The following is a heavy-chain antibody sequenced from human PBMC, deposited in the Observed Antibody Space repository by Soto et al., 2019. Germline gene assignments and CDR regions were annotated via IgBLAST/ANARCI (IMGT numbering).Heavy chain of an antibody. CDR1: GGSLNNFY. V-gene: IGHV4-34*01. Sequence: SETLSLTCAVYGGSLNNFYWSWIRQPPGKGLEWIGQINHSGSTNYNPSLKSRVTISVDTSKNQFSLKLTSVTAADTAVYYCARDKITGLFDYWGQGTLVTVSS. CDR2: INHSGST. D-gene: IGHD2-8*02. CDR3: ARDKITGLFDY. J-gene: IGHJ4*02.